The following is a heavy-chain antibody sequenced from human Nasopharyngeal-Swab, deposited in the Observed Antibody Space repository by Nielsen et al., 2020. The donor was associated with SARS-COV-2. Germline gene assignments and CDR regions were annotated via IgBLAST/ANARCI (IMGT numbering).Heavy chain of an antibody. J-gene: IGHJ6*02. Sequence: SQTLSLTCGISGDSVSSNSAAWNWIRQSPSRGLEWLGRTYYRSKWFNDYAVSVKSRITINADTSKNRFSLHLNSVTPDDTAVYYCARDPGFSSTWYMGYGMDVWGQGTTVTVSS. CDR3: ARDPGFSSTWYMGYGMDV. D-gene: IGHD6-13*01. V-gene: IGHV6-1*01. CDR1: GDSVSSNSAA. CDR2: TYYRSKWFN.